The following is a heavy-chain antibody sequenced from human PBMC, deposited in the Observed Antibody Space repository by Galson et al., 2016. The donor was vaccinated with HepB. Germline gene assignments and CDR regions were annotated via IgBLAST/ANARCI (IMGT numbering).Heavy chain of an antibody. CDR2: VNGYSGQT. CDR1: GYNFISFG. CDR3: ARKTAAGFDY. J-gene: IGHJ4*02. V-gene: IGHV1-18*01. Sequence: SVKVSCKASGYNFISFGISWIRQAPGQGLEWMGWVNGYSGQTTYAQRFQGRVTMTTDTSTSTSYMHLRGLRSDDTAVYFCARKTAAGFDYWGQGSLVTVSS. D-gene: IGHD6-25*01.